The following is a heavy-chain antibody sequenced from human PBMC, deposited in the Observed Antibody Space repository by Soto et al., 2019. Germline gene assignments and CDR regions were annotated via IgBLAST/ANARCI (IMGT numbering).Heavy chain of an antibody. CDR1: GFTLSGNP. D-gene: IGHD6-6*01. V-gene: IGHV3-64*01. CDR3: ARRARPDFYYMDV. Sequence: EVQLAESGEGLARPGGSLRLSFAASGFTLSGNPMDWVRQAPGKGLEYVSGISSNGVGTYYANSVQGRFTISRDNSKNTVYLQMGSLRPEDMAVYYCARRARPDFYYMDVWGKGTTVTVSS. CDR2: ISSNGVGT. J-gene: IGHJ6*03.